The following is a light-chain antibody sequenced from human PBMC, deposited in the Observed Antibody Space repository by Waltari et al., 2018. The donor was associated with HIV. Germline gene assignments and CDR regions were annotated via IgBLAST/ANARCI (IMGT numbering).Light chain of an antibody. CDR3: MQALQTPFT. CDR1: QSLLHRNGYNY. CDR2: LGS. J-gene: IGKJ3*01. Sequence: DIVMTQSPLSLPVTPGEPASMSCRSSQSLLHRNGYNYLDWYLQKPGQSPQLLIYLGSNRASGVPDRFSGSGSGTYFTLKISRVEAEDVGVYYCMQALQTPFTFGPGTKVDIK. V-gene: IGKV2-28*01.